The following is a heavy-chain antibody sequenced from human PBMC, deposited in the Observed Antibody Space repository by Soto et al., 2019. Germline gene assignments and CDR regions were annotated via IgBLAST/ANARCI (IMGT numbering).Heavy chain of an antibody. J-gene: IGHJ4*02. CDR3: ARGVVVASTPFDY. CDR2: IYYSGST. CDR1: GGSISRASYY. Sequence: QVQLQESGPGLVKPSQTLSLTCTVSGGSISRASYYWSWIRQYPGKGMAWIGYIYYSGSTYYNPSLKSRVSISLDTSKNQFALNRTSVTAADTAVYYCARGVVVASTPFDYWGQGTLVTVSS. D-gene: IGHD2-15*01. V-gene: IGHV4-31*03.